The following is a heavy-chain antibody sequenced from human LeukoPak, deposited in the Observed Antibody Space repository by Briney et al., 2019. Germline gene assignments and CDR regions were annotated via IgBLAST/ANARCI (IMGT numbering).Heavy chain of an antibody. V-gene: IGHV3-23*01. CDR1: GFTLSSYD. CDR3: ARSSHGFS. CDR2: ITSGGST. Sequence: GGSLRLSCAASGFTLSSYDMSWVRQAPGKGLEWVSAITSGGSTYYADSVKGRSAVSRDNSYNSLSLQMNSLRAEDTAVYYCARSSHGFSWGQGTLVTVSS. J-gene: IGHJ5*02. D-gene: IGHD3-10*01.